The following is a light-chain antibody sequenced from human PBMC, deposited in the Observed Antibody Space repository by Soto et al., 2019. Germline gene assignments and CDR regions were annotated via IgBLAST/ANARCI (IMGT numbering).Light chain of an antibody. V-gene: IGKV1-33*01. CDR2: DAS. CDR3: QQYYDIPPT. CDR1: HDIRKY. J-gene: IGKJ2*01. Sequence: DIQMTQSPSSLSASVGDSVTITCQASHDIRKYLNWYQQRPGKAPTFLISDASNLATGVPSRFSGRGSGTDFTLTISSLQPEDIATYFCQQYYDIPPTFGQGTKLEIK.